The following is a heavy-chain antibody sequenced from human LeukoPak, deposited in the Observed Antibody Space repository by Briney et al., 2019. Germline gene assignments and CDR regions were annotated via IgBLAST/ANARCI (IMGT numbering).Heavy chain of an antibody. Sequence: ASVKVSCKVSGYTLTELSMHWVRQAPGKGLEWMGGFDPEDGETIYAQKFQGRVTMTEDTSTDTAYMELSSLRSEDTAVYYCATTPLGYSYGHEFDYWGQGTLVTVSS. CDR2: FDPEDGET. D-gene: IGHD5-18*01. J-gene: IGHJ4*02. CDR1: GYTLTELS. V-gene: IGHV1-24*01. CDR3: ATTPLGYSYGHEFDY.